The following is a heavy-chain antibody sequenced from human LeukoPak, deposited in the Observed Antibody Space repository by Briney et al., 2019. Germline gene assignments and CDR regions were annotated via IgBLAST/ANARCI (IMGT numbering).Heavy chain of an antibody. V-gene: IGHV3-23*01. D-gene: IGHD1-26*01. J-gene: IGHJ4*01. CDR1: GFTFSSNA. CDR2: ISGTCGTT. Sequence: GGSLRLSCAASGFTFSSNAMCWVRQAPGKGLEWVSLISGTCGTTYYADSVKGRLTISRDNSKNTLYLQMNSLRVEDTAVYYCAKDAHSGSYFDYWGQGILVTVSS. CDR3: AKDAHSGSYFDY.